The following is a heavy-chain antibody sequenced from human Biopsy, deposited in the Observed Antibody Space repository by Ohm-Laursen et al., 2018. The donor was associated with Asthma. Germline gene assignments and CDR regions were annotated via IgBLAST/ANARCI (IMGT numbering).Heavy chain of an antibody. J-gene: IGHJ4*02. CDR1: GGSMSSSSYY. D-gene: IGHD7-27*01. V-gene: IGHV4-39*01. CDR3: ARHWDWGSFFDY. Sequence: SETLSLICAVSGGSMSSSSYYWGWIRQPPGKGLEWMGSISYTGSAYHNPSLKSRVTISVDTSKNHFSLKLSSVTAADMAVYYCARHWDWGSFFDYWGQGTPVTVSS. CDR2: ISYTGSA.